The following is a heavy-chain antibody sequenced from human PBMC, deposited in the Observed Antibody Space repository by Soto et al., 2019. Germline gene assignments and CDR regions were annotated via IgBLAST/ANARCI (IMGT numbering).Heavy chain of an antibody. CDR3: ARSFYYGSGSYSNFDY. CDR2: LHSSGGT. Sequence: SETLSLTCTVSGGSISNSNYYWGWIRQPPGKGLEWIGSLHSSGGTYSNPSLKSRVTISVDTSKNQFSLTLSSVTAADTAVYYCARSFYYGSGSYSNFDYWGQGTLVTVSS. V-gene: IGHV4-39*01. D-gene: IGHD3-10*01. J-gene: IGHJ4*02. CDR1: GGSISNSNYY.